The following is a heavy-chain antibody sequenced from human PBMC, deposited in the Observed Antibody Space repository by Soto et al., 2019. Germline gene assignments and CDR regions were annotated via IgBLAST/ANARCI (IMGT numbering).Heavy chain of an antibody. CDR1: GFTVSNSY. CDR2: IYSGGST. J-gene: IGHJ6*02. CDR3: ARSSPHTSYYYYYGMDV. Sequence: GGSLRLSCAASGFTVSNSYMSWVRQAPGKGLEWVSAIYSGGSTYYADSVKGRFTISRDNSRNTLYLQMNSLRAEDTAVYYCARSSPHTSYYYYYGMDVWGQGTTVTVSS. D-gene: IGHD1-26*01. V-gene: IGHV3-66*01.